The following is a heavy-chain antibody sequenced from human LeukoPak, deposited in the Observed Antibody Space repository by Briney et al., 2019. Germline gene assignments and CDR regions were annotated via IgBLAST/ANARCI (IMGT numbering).Heavy chain of an antibody. Sequence: KASETLSLTCTVSGGSVSSGSYYWRWIRQPPGKGLEWIGYIYYSGSTNYNPSLKSRVTISVDTSKNQFSLKLSSVTAADTAVYYCARDSGSYDYWGQGTLGTVSA. CDR1: GGSVSSGSYY. V-gene: IGHV4-61*01. CDR2: IYYSGST. CDR3: ARDSGSYDY. J-gene: IGHJ4*02. D-gene: IGHD3-22*01.